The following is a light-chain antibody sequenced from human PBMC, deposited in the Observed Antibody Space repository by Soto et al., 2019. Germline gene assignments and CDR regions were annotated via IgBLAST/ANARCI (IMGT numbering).Light chain of an antibody. CDR1: QSVSNN. CDR2: SAS. V-gene: IGKV3-15*01. CDR3: QHYNNWPPWT. J-gene: IGKJ1*01. Sequence: EIVMTQSPATLSVSPGERATLSCRASQSVSNNLAWYQQKPGQAPRLLIYSASTRATGIPARFSGSGSGTDFTLTITSLQSEDFAVYYCQHYNNWPPWTFGQGTKVEIK.